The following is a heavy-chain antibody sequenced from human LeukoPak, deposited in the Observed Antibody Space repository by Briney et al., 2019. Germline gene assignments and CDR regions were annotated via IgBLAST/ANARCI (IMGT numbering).Heavy chain of an antibody. Sequence: GGSLRLSCAASGFSFSNYEMNWVRQAPGKGLEWVSYISSTGRSTYYPDSVKGRFTISRDNAENSLYLEMSSLRAEDTAFYYCARGVTTAHDAFDRWGQGTMVTVSS. D-gene: IGHD1/OR15-1a*01. CDR1: GFSFSNYE. CDR2: ISSTGRST. J-gene: IGHJ3*02. CDR3: ARGVTTAHDAFDR. V-gene: IGHV3-48*03.